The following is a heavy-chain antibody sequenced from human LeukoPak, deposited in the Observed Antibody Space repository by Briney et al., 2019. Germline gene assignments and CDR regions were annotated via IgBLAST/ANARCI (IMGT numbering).Heavy chain of an antibody. J-gene: IGHJ4*02. CDR1: GGSISSGNW. CDR2: IYHNGNT. D-gene: IGHD4-17*01. CDR3: TRNGDSSSVVD. V-gene: IGHV4-4*02. Sequence: SETLSLTCAVSGGSISSGNWWSWIRQTPGKGLEWIGEIYHNGNTVYNPPLKSQVTISVDNSKNQFSLKLTSVTAADTAVYYCTRNGDSSSVVDWGQGTLVTVSS.